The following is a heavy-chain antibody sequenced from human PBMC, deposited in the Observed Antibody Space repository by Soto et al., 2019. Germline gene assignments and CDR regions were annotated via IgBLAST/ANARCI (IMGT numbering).Heavy chain of an antibody. D-gene: IGHD6-13*01. CDR2: ISGSGGST. Sequence: EVQLLESGGGLVQPGGSLRLSCAASGFTFISYAMSWVRQAPGKGLEWVPGISGSGGSTYYADSVKGRFTISRDNSKNTLNLHMNSLRDEDTAVYYCAKVEAAAGSKYWGQGTLVTVSS. V-gene: IGHV3-23*01. CDR3: AKVEAAAGSKY. J-gene: IGHJ4*02. CDR1: GFTFISYA.